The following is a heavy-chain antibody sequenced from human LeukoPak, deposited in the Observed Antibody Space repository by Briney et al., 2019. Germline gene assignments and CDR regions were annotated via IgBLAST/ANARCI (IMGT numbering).Heavy chain of an antibody. Sequence: ASVKVSCKASGYTFTTYAMHWVRQAPGQRFEWMGWINAGNGNTKYSQKFQDRVTITRDTSAITAYMELSSLRSEDTAVYYCARDIDRAVGNWFDPWGQGTLVTVSS. CDR3: ARDIDRAVGNWFDP. J-gene: IGHJ5*02. CDR1: GYTFTTYA. CDR2: INAGNGNT. V-gene: IGHV1-3*01. D-gene: IGHD6-19*01.